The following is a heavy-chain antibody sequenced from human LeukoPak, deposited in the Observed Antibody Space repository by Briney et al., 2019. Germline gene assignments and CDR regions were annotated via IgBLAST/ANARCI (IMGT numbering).Heavy chain of an antibody. CDR3: ARGITYSSGRWFDY. Sequence: PGGSLRLSCAASGFTFSSYGMHWVRQAPGKGLEWVAYIQYDGSNEQYAHSVKGRFRISRDNAKNSLYLQMNSLRAEDTAVYYCARGITYSSGRWFDYWGQGTLVTVSS. D-gene: IGHD3-22*01. J-gene: IGHJ4*02. CDR1: GFTFSSYG. V-gene: IGHV3-30*02. CDR2: IQYDGSNE.